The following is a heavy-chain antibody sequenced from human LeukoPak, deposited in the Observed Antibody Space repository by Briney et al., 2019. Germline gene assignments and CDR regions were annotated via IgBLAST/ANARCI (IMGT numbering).Heavy chain of an antibody. CDR2: ISGSGGST. CDR1: GLTFCSYA. D-gene: IGHD3-16*01. CDR3: AKDKLGGSYFDY. J-gene: IGHJ4*02. V-gene: IGHV3-23*01. Sequence: GGSLRLSCEAPGLTFCSYAMRWVRQAPRKGLEWVSAISGSGGSTYYADSVKGRFTISRDNSKNTLYLQMNSLRAEDTAVYYCAKDKLGGSYFDYWGQGTLVTVSS.